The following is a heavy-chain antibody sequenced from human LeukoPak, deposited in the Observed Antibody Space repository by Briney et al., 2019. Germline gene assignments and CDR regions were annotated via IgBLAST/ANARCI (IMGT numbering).Heavy chain of an antibody. V-gene: IGHV3-64D*06. Sequence: PGGSLRLSCSASGFTFSTFPMHWVRQAPGKGLEYFSAISKNGDTTYYADSVKGRFTISRDNSENTLYLQMSSLRPEDTAVYYCVKALTDDAFDMWGQGTMVTVSS. CDR2: ISKNGDTT. J-gene: IGHJ3*02. CDR3: VKALTDDAFDM. CDR1: GFTFSTFP.